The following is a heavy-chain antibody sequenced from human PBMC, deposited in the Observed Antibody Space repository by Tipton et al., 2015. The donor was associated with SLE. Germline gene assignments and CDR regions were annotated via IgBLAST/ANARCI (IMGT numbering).Heavy chain of an antibody. CDR2: ISWDGGST. J-gene: IGHJ5*02. V-gene: IGHV3-23*01. CDR1: GFTFSSYW. CDR3: ARQWVGATLGWFDP. D-gene: IGHD1-26*01. Sequence: SLRLSCAASGFTFSSYWMSWVRQAPGKGLEWVSLISWDGGSTYYADSVKGRFTISRDNSKNTLYLQMNSLRAEDTAVYYCARQWVGATLGWFDPWGQGTLVTVSS.